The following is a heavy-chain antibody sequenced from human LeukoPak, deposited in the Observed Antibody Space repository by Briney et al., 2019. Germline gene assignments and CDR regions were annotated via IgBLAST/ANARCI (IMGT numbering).Heavy chain of an antibody. CDR3: AKDLIAVAATGSFDY. D-gene: IGHD6-19*01. CDR2: IRYDGSNK. CDR1: GFTFSGSA. J-gene: IGHJ4*02. V-gene: IGHV3-30*02. Sequence: GGSLRLSCAASGFTFSGSALHWVRQAPGKGLEWVAFIRYDGSNKYYADSVKGRFTISRDNSKNTLYLQMNSLRAEDTALYYCAKDLIAVAATGSFDYWGQGTLVTVSS.